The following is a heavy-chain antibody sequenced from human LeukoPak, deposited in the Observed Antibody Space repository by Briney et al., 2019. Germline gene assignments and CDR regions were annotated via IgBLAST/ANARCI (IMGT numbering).Heavy chain of an antibody. V-gene: IGHV4-34*01. CDR1: GGSFSGYY. CDR3: ARGNGGITIFGVVINGNAFDI. CDR2: INHSGST. D-gene: IGHD3-3*01. J-gene: IGHJ3*02. Sequence: SETLSLTCAVYGGSFSGYYWSWIRQPPGKGLEWIGEINHSGSTNYNPSLKSRVTISVDTSKNQFSLELSSVTTADTAVYYCARGNGGITIFGVVINGNAFDIWGQGTMVTVSS.